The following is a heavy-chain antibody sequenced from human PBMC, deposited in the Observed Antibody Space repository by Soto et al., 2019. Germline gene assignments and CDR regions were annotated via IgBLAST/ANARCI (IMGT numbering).Heavy chain of an antibody. CDR1: GGSISSSNYY. CDR2: IYYDGNT. V-gene: IGHV4-39*01. CDR3: ASLKVPGNFDY. Sequence: QLQLQESGPGLVKPSEPLSLTCIVSGGSISSSNYYWAWFRQPPGKGLEWIGNIYYDGNTYYHPSFRSRLTGSVDTCKNKFSLKLGSLTAADAAIYYCASLKVPGNFDYWGQGTLVTVSS. J-gene: IGHJ4*02.